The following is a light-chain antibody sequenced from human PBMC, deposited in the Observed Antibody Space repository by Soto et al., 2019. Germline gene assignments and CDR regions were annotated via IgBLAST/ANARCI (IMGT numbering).Light chain of an antibody. V-gene: IGKV1-5*03. CDR1: QSISSW. CDR2: QAS. J-gene: IGKJ1*01. Sequence: DIQMTQSPSTLSASVGDRVTITCRASQSISSWLAWYQQKPGKAPKLLIYQASSFESGVPSRFSDSGSGTEFTLTISSLQPDDFVTYYCQQYSSYSTFGQGTKVEIK. CDR3: QQYSSYST.